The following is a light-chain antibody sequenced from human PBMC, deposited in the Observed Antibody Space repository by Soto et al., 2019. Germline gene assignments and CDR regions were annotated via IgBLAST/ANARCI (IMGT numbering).Light chain of an antibody. J-gene: IGKJ1*01. V-gene: IGKV3-20*01. CDR1: LRLSSSY. Sequence: VLTQSPGTLSLYPGESATLSCRATLRLSSSYFAWYQQKPGQAPRLLIYGASSRAAGIPDRFTGSGSGTEFTLTISRLEPEDFAVYFCQQHRTFGQGTKVDIK. CDR2: GAS. CDR3: QQHRT.